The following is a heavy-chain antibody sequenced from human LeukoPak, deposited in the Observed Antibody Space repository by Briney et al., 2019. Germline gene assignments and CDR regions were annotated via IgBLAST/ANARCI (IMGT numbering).Heavy chain of an antibody. V-gene: IGHV4-34*01. CDR1: GGSFSGYY. J-gene: IGHJ6*02. Sequence: SETLSLTCAVYGGSFSGYYWSWIRQPPGKGLERIGEINHSGSTNYNPSLKSRVTISVDTSKNQFSLKLSSVTAADTAMYYCATSGTPSYYYYYGMDVWGQGTTVTVSS. CDR3: ATSGTPSYYYYYGMDV. CDR2: INHSGST.